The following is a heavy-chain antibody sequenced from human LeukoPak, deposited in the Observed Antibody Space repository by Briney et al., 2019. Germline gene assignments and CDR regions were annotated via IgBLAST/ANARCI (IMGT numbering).Heavy chain of an antibody. CDR3: AREDYYYGMDV. CDR1: GFTFSTYG. Sequence: GGSLRLSCAASGFTFSTYGMRWVRQAPGKGLEWVSTIPASGGNTYYADSVKGRFTISRDNSKNTLYLQMNSLRAEDTAVYYCAREDYYYGMDVWGQGTTVTVSS. V-gene: IGHV3-23*01. J-gene: IGHJ6*02. CDR2: IPASGGNT.